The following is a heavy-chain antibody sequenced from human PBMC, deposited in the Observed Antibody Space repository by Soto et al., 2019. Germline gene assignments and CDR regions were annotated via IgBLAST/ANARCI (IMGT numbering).Heavy chain of an antibody. CDR2: IIPIFGIA. D-gene: IGHD2-2*01. CDR3: AREDRDRETGLVPAAIDGMDV. V-gene: IGHV1-69*08. J-gene: IGHJ6*02. CDR1: GGTFSRYS. Sequence: QVQLVQSGAEVKKPGSSVKVSCKASGGTFSRYSITWVRQAPGHGLEWIGRIIPIFGIASYAQKFQGRVTITADESTSKAYMEMSSLRSDDRAVYYCAREDRDRETGLVPAAIDGMDVWGQGTTVTVSS.